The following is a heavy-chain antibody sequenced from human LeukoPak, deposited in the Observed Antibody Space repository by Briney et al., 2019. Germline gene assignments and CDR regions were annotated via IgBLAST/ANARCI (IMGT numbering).Heavy chain of an antibody. CDR2: ISSSSNYI. CDR3: ARSPTFRGWFDP. J-gene: IGHJ5*02. V-gene: IGHV3-21*01. CDR1: GFIFSSYN. D-gene: IGHD2/OR15-2a*01. Sequence: GGSLRLSCAASGFIFSSYNMNWVRQAPGKGLEWVSSISSSSNYIYYADSVKGRFTISRDNAKNSLYLQVNSLRAEDTAVYYCARSPTFRGWFDPWGQGTLVTVSS.